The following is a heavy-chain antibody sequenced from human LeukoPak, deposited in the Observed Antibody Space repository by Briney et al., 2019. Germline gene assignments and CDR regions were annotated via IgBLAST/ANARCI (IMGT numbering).Heavy chain of an antibody. J-gene: IGHJ3*02. Sequence: PGGSLRLSCAASGFTFSDHYMDWVRQAPGKGLEWVGRTRNKANSYTTEYAASVKGRFTISRDDSKNSLYLQMNSLKTEDTAVYYCASDTVTTGNDAFDIWGQGTMVTVSS. V-gene: IGHV3-72*01. CDR1: GFTFSDHY. CDR2: TRNKANSYTT. CDR3: ASDTVTTGNDAFDI. D-gene: IGHD4-17*01.